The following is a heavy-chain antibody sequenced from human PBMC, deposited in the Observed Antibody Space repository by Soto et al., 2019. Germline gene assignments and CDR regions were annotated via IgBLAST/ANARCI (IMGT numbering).Heavy chain of an antibody. CDR3: ARDKSITMVPDY. V-gene: IGHV3-74*01. D-gene: IGHD3-10*01. CDR2: INHDGSDP. Sequence: GRSQRLCCEGSGFTFSNYWMHWVLQAPGKGLVWVSRINHDGSDPIYADSVKGRFTISRDNAKNTLYLQMNGLRAEDTAVYYCARDKSITMVPDYRGQGTLVTVSS. CDR1: GFTFSNYW. J-gene: IGHJ4*02.